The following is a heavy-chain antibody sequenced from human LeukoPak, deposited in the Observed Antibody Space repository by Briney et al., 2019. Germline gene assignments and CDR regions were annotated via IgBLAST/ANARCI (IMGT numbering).Heavy chain of an antibody. CDR2: MDDSGRII. V-gene: IGHV3-11*04. J-gene: IGHJ4*02. D-gene: IGHD6-13*01. CDR3: ARVRRAAADSLRYFDY. Sequence: GGSLRLSCAASGFSFIDYYMSWIRQAPGKGLEWVSYMDDSGRIIYYGGSVKGRFTISRDNARNSLFLQMNRLTAEYTAVYFCARVRRAAADSLRYFDYWGQGTLVTVSS. CDR1: GFSFIDYY.